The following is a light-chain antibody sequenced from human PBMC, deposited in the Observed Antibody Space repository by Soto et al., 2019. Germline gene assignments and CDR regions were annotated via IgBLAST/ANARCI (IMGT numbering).Light chain of an antibody. Sequence: QSVLAQPASVSGSPGQSSTISCTGTSSDVGNYNLVSWYQQQPGKVPKLMIYEVTKRPSGVSYRFSGSKSGNTASLTIPGLQAVEEANYYCCSYAGRPFHYASGPGTKFPVL. V-gene: IGLV2-23*02. CDR2: EVT. J-gene: IGLJ1*01. CDR3: CSYAGRPFHYA. CDR1: SSDVGNYNL.